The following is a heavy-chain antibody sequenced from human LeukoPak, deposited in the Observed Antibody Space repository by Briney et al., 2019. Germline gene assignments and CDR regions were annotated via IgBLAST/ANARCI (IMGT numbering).Heavy chain of an antibody. D-gene: IGHD3-22*01. CDR2: ISSSGSTI. V-gene: IGHV3-11*01. J-gene: IGHJ4*02. CDR1: GFTFSDDY. CDR3: ARDMKLGIGGGITMIVGGASAAFDS. Sequence: PGGSLRLSCAASGFTFSDDYMSWIRQAPGKGLEWISYISSSGSTIYYADSVKGRFTVSRDNAKNSIYLQMNSLRAEDTAVYYCARDMKLGIGGGITMIVGGASAAFDSWGQGTLVTVSS.